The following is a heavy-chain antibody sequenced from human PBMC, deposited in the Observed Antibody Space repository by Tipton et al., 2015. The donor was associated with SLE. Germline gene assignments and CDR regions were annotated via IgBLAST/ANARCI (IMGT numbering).Heavy chain of an antibody. CDR2: ISGSGGST. CDR1: GFTFSSYA. D-gene: IGHD6-13*01. V-gene: IGHV3-23*01. J-gene: IGHJ4*02. Sequence: SLRLSCAASGFTFSSYAMSWVRQAPGKGLEWVSAISGSGGSTYYADSVKGRFTISRDNSKNTLYLQMNSLRTEDTAVYYCAKPFAAAGTGYFDYWGQGTLVTVSS. CDR3: AKPFAAAGTGYFDY.